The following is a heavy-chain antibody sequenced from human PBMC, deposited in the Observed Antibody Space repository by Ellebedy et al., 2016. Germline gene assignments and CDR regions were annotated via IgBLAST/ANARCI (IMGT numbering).Heavy chain of an antibody. CDR3: ARVVSGWYFNY. CDR1: GFTVSSNY. V-gene: IGHV3-53*01. D-gene: IGHD6-19*01. CDR2: IYSGGST. J-gene: IGHJ4*02. Sequence: GGSLRLSCAASGFTVSSNYMSWVRQAPGKGLEWVSVIYSGGSTYYADSVKGRFTISRDNSKNTLYLQMNSLRAEDTAVYYCARVVSGWYFNYWGQGTLVTVSS.